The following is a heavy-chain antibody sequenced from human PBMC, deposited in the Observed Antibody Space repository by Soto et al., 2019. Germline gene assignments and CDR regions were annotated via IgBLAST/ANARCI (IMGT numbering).Heavy chain of an antibody. V-gene: IGHV4-59*01. J-gene: IGHJ4*02. CDR2: IYYSGAT. D-gene: IGHD4-17*01. CDR1: HCSISTYY. CDR3: ARGGGDYGDYRTLDS. Sequence: QVQLQESGPGLVKPSETLSLTCTVSHCSISTYYWTWIRQPPGKVLEWIGYIYYSGATSYNPSLQSRLTLSLDTSKNQFSLGLSSVTAADTAVYYCARGGGDYGDYRTLDSWGQGTLVTAS.